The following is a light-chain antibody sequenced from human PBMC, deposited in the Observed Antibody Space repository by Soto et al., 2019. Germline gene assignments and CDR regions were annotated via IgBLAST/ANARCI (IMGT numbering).Light chain of an antibody. CDR1: QSISSW. CDR2: DAS. CDR3: QQSYSTPIT. J-gene: IGKJ1*01. Sequence: DIQMTQSPSSLSASVGDRVTITCRASQSISSWLAWYQQKPGKAPKLLIYDASSLESGVPSRFSGSGSGTDFTLTTSSLQPEEFATYYCQQSYSTPITVGQGTKVDIK. V-gene: IGKV1-39*01.